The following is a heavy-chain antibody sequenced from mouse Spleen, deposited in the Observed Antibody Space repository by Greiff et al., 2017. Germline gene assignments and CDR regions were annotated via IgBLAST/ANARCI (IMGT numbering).Heavy chain of an antibody. Sequence: EVHLVESGGGLVKPGGSLKLSCAASGFTFSSYAMSWVRQTPEKRLEWVATISSGGSYTYYPDSVKGRFTISRDNAKNTLYLQMSSLRSEDTAMYYCARRGTGWYFDYWGQGTTLTVSS. V-gene: IGHV5-9-3*01. CDR3: ARRGTGWYFDY. D-gene: IGHD2-14*01. CDR2: ISSGGSYT. CDR1: GFTFSSYA. J-gene: IGHJ2*01.